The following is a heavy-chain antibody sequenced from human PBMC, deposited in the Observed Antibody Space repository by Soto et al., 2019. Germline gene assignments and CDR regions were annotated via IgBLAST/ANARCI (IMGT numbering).Heavy chain of an antibody. D-gene: IGHD1-26*01. V-gene: IGHV4-4*02. CDR1: GGSISSSNW. CDR2: IYHSGST. Sequence: QVQLQESGPGLVKPSGTLSLTCAVSGGSISSSNWWSWVRQPPGKGLGWIGEIYHSGSTNYNPSLKSQVTISVDKSKNQFFLKLSSVTAADTAVYYCARRGAEQRAGFDYWGQGTLVTVSS. J-gene: IGHJ4*02. CDR3: ARRGAEQRAGFDY.